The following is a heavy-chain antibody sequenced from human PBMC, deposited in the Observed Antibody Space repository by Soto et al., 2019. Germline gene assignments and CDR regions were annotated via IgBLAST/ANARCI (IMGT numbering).Heavy chain of an antibody. CDR2: IVSDGSAI. V-gene: IGHV3-33*01. J-gene: IGHJ3*02. CDR3: ARDDAFDNENGFDM. Sequence: LRLSCAVSGFPFSFYGFHWVRQSPGKGLEWLGVIVSDGSAIYHSDSLEGRFFISRDNSKDILYLQMNSLRVEDTAVYYCARDDAFDNENGFDMWGQGTMVTVSS. CDR1: GFPFSFYG. D-gene: IGHD3-3*02.